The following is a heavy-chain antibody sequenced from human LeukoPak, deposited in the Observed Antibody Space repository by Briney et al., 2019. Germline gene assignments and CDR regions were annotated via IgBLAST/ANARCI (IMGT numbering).Heavy chain of an antibody. V-gene: IGHV3-48*01. CDR3: AREYWGFDY. CDR2: ISSSSSTI. D-gene: IGHD2-8*02. CDR1: GFPFSRYS. Sequence: GGSLRLSCATSGFPFSRYSMNWVRQAPGKGLEWVSYISSSSSTIYYADSVKGRFTISRDNAKNSLYLQMNGLRAEDTAVYYCAREYWGFDYWGQGTLVTVSS. J-gene: IGHJ4*02.